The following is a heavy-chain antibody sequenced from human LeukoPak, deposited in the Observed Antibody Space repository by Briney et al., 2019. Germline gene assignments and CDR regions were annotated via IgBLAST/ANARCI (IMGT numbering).Heavy chain of an antibody. V-gene: IGHV4-34*01. D-gene: IGHD5-18*01. J-gene: IGHJ4*02. CDR2: INHSGST. Sequence: PGGSLRLSCAASGFTFSSYAMSWVRQAPGKGLEWIGEINHSGSTNYNPSLKSRVTISVDTSKNQFSLKLSSVTAADTAVYYCARSDTAMEAFDYWGQGTLVTVSS. CDR1: GFTFSSYA. CDR3: ARSDTAMEAFDY.